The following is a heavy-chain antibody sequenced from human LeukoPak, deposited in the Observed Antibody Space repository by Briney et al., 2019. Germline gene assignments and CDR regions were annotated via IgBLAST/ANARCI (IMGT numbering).Heavy chain of an antibody. V-gene: IGHV4-4*07. CDR3: ARLYYYYMDV. CDR1: GFSISSGYY. CDR2: IYTSGST. J-gene: IGHJ6*03. Sequence: SETLSLTCTVSGFSISSGYYWSWIRQPAGKGLEWIGRIYTSGSTNYNPSLKSRVTMSVDTSKNQFSLKLSSVTAADTAVYYCARLYYYYMDVWGKGTTVTVSS.